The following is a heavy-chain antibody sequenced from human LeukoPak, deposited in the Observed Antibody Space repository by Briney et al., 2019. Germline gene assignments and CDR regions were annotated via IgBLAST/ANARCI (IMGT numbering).Heavy chain of an antibody. Sequence: PSETLSLTCTVSGGSISSYYWSWIRQPAGKGLEWIGRIYTSGSTNYNPSLKSRVTMSVDTSKNQFSLKLSSVTAADTAVYYCARDPGDYDFWSGYHDAFDIWGQGTMVTVSS. D-gene: IGHD3-3*01. CDR1: GGSISSYY. J-gene: IGHJ3*02. V-gene: IGHV4-4*07. CDR3: ARDPGDYDFWSGYHDAFDI. CDR2: IYTSGST.